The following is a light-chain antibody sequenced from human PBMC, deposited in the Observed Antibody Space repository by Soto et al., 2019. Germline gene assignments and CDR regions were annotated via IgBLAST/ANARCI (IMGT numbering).Light chain of an antibody. CDR2: GAS. CDR3: QQYGTSLWT. Sequence: EIVLTQSPGTLSLSPGERVTLSCRASQSLSSSYLAWYQQKPGQAPRLLIYGASRRATSIPDRFSGSGSGTDFTLTISRLEPEDFAVYYCQQYGTSLWTFGQGTKVEIK. CDR1: QSLSSSY. J-gene: IGKJ1*01. V-gene: IGKV3-20*01.